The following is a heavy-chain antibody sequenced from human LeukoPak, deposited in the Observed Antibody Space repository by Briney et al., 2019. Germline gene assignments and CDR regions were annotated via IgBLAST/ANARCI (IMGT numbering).Heavy chain of an antibody. Sequence: SETLSLTCTVSGASISTYYWSWLRQSAGRGLGWIGRVYTSGNTNYHPSLKSRVTMSVDTSKNQFSLKVRSVTAADMAVYYCARERDFLTGDYGITAFYFDYWGQGTLVTVSS. CDR2: VYTSGNT. D-gene: IGHD3-9*01. CDR3: ARERDFLTGDYGITAFYFDY. CDR1: GASISTYY. J-gene: IGHJ4*02. V-gene: IGHV4-4*07.